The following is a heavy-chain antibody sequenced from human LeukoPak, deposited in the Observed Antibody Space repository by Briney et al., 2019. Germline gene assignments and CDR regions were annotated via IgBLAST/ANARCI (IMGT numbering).Heavy chain of an antibody. CDR1: GGSISSSSYY. CDR3: ARVDPTYYYDSSRGYFDY. CDR2: IYYSGST. J-gene: IGHJ4*02. V-gene: IGHV4-39*07. Sequence: PSETLSLTCTVSGGSISSSSYYWGWIRQPPGKGLEWIGSIYYSGSTYYNPSLKSRVTISVDTSKNQFSLKLSSVTAADTAVYYCARVDPTYYYDSSRGYFDYWGQGTLVTVSS. D-gene: IGHD3-22*01.